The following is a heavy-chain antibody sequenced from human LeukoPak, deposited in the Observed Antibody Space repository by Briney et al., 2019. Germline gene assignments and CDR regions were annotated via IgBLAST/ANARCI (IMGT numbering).Heavy chain of an antibody. Sequence: PGGSLRLSCAASGFTFSSYSMNWVRRAPGKGLEWVSSISSSTTYMYYADSLKGRFTISRDNAKNSLYLQMNSLRAEDTAVYYCARDREVVTPYYFDYWGQGTLVTVSS. CDR1: GFTFSSYS. V-gene: IGHV3-21*01. CDR3: ARDREVVTPYYFDY. D-gene: IGHD4-23*01. J-gene: IGHJ4*02. CDR2: ISSSTTYM.